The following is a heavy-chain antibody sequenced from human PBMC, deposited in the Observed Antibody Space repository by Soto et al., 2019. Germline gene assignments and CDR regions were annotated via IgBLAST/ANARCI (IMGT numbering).Heavy chain of an antibody. Sequence: GGSLRLSSAASGFTFSSSAMSWVRQAPGKGLEWVSAISGSGGSTYYADSVKGRFTISRDNSKNTLYLQMNSLRAEDTAVYYCAKDGAVVVVPAAIWSWFDPWGQGTLVTVSS. V-gene: IGHV3-23*01. D-gene: IGHD2-2*02. J-gene: IGHJ5*02. CDR3: AKDGAVVVVPAAIWSWFDP. CDR1: GFTFSSSA. CDR2: ISGSGGST.